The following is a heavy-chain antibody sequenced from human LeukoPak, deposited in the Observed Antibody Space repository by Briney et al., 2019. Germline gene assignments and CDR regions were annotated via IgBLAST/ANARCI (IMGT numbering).Heavy chain of an antibody. V-gene: IGHV1-46*01. CDR2: INPSGGST. J-gene: IGHJ4*02. CDR1: GYTFTSYF. Sequence: ASVKVSCTASGYTFTSYFIHWVRRAPGQGPEWMGIINPSGGSTTYAQKFQGRVTMTRDTSTTTVYMELSSLRSEDTAVYYCARGGEMATVPHLYYFDDWGQGTLVTVSS. D-gene: IGHD5-24*01. CDR3: ARGGEMATVPHLYYFDD.